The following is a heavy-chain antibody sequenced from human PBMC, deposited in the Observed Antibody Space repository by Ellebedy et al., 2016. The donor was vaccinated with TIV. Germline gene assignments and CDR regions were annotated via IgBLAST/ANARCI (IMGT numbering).Heavy chain of an antibody. CDR1: GFSLTGSD. CDR3: AKDHGYSRGWPLGS. J-gene: IGHJ4*02. D-gene: IGHD6-19*01. Sequence: PGGSLRLSCAASGFSLTGSDLHWVRRPTGKGLEWVSASGAAGDTYYPDSVRGRLTISRDNSKNTLYLQMISLGPEDTAVYYCAKDHGYSRGWPLGSWGQGTLVTVS. CDR2: SGAAGDT. V-gene: IGHV3-13*01.